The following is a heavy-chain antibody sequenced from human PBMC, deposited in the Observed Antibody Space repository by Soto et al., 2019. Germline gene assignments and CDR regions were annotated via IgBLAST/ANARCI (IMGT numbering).Heavy chain of an antibody. CDR2: INSDGSII. Sequence: GGSLRLSCSASGFSFSSNWMHWVRQAPGKGLVWVSRINSDGSIINYADSVKGRFTISRDNAENTLYLQMNSLRAEDTAVYYCGRYTSGSGDYWGQGTLVTVSS. J-gene: IGHJ4*02. V-gene: IGHV3-74*01. CDR3: GRYTSGSGDY. D-gene: IGHD6-19*01. CDR1: GFSFSSNW.